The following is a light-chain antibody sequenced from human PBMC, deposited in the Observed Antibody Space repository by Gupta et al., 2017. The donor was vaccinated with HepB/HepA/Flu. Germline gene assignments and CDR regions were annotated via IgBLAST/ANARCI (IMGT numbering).Light chain of an antibody. Sequence: DIQMTQSPSSLSASVGDRVTIACRASQGIRNDIGWYQQKPGKAPKRLIYAASRLQGGVPSRFSGSGSGTEFTLRINNWQPEDFATYYCRHQNSSPRAFGRGTKVEIK. CDR1: QGIRND. J-gene: IGKJ4*01. V-gene: IGKV1-17*02. CDR3: RHQNSSPRA. CDR2: AAS.